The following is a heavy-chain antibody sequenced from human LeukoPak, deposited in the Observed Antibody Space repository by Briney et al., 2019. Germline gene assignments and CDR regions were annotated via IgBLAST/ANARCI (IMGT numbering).Heavy chain of an antibody. CDR3: ARALGSDYFDY. V-gene: IGHV1-46*01. J-gene: IGHJ4*02. Sequence: ASVKVSCKASGYTLTSYYMHWVRQAPGQGLEWMGLINPSGGSTSYAQKFQGRVTMTRDTSTSTVYVELSSLRSEDTAVYYCARALGSDYFDYWGQGTLVTVSS. D-gene: IGHD1-26*01. CDR2: INPSGGST. CDR1: GYTLTSYY.